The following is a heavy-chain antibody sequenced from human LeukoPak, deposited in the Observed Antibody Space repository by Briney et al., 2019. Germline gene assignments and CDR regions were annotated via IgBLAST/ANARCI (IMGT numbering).Heavy chain of an antibody. D-gene: IGHD3-22*01. V-gene: IGHV4-59*11. CDR2: VYYSGKT. CDR3: ARLLDNDSSGDPDTFDM. J-gene: IGHJ3*02. CDR1: GGSISGHY. Sequence: SETLSLTCAVSGGSISGHYCSWIRQPPGKGLEWIGYVYYSGKTYYSSSLRSRLTISVDTSKSHFSLKLTSVTAADTAVYYCARLLDNDSSGDPDTFDMWGQGTTVTVSS.